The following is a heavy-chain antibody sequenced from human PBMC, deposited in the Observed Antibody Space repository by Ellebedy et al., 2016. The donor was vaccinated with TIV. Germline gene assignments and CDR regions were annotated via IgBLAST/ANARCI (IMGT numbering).Heavy chain of an antibody. Sequence: GESPKISCAASGFTFSRYSMFWVRQAPGKGLEWVSYITSSSSNIYNADSVKGRFTISRDNAQNSLYLQMNSLRDEDTAVYYCAAGYSGGLYGIDHWGQGTLVIVSS. V-gene: IGHV3-48*02. CDR2: ITSSSSNI. J-gene: IGHJ4*02. CDR3: AAGYSGGLYGIDH. CDR1: GFTFSRYS. D-gene: IGHD6-19*01.